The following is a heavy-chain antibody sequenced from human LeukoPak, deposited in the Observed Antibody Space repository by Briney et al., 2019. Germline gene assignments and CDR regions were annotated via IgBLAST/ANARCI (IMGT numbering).Heavy chain of an antibody. CDR2: IYYSGST. V-gene: IGHV4-30-4*08. CDR3: ARDAPPYGDYVYGIDI. D-gene: IGHD4-17*01. CDR1: GGSISSGGYY. J-gene: IGHJ3*02. Sequence: PSETLSLTCTVSGGSISSGGYYWSWIRQHPGKGLEWIGYIYYSGSTYYNPSLKSRVTISVDTSKNQFSLKLSSVTAADTAVYYCARDAPPYGDYVYGIDIWGQGTMVTVSS.